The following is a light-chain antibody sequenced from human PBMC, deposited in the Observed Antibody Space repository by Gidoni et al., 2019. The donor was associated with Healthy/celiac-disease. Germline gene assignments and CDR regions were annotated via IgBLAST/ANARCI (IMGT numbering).Light chain of an antibody. V-gene: IGKV3-11*01. J-gene: IGKJ2*01. CDR2: DAS. CDR1: QSVSSY. Sequence: FVLTQSRATLSLSPGERATLSCRASQSVSSYLAWYQQKPGQAPRLLIYDASNRATGIPARFSGSGSGTDFTLTISSLEPEDFAVYYCQQRSNWPPRYTFGQGTKLEIK. CDR3: QQRSNWPPRYT.